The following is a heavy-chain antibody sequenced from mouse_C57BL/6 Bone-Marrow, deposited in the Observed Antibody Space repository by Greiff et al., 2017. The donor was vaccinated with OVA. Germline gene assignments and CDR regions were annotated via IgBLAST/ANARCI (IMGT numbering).Heavy chain of an antibody. D-gene: IGHD1-1*01. J-gene: IGHJ3*01. CDR1: GYTFTDYY. CDR2: INPNNGGT. Sequence: VQLQQSGPELVKPGASVKISCKASGYTFTDYYMHWVKQSHGKSLEWIGDINPNNGGTSYNQKFKGKATLTVDKSSSTAYMELSSLTSEDSAVYYCARRSYEAEFADWGQSTLVTVSA. CDR3: ARRSYEAEFAD. V-gene: IGHV1-26*01.